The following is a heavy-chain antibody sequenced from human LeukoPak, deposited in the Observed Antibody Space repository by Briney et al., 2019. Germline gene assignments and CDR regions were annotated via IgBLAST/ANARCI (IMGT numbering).Heavy chain of an antibody. V-gene: IGHV3-7*01. J-gene: IGHJ4*02. Sequence: PGGSLRLSCAASGFIFTNYFMSWVRQAPGKGLEWVASIKHDGSEKYYVDSVRGRFTISRDNTMNSLYPQMSSLRAEDMAVYYCATDRGWRTSGYYLYYFEYWGQGALVTYSS. CDR3: ATDRGWRTSGYYLYYFEY. CDR2: IKHDGSEK. D-gene: IGHD3-3*01. CDR1: GFIFTNYF.